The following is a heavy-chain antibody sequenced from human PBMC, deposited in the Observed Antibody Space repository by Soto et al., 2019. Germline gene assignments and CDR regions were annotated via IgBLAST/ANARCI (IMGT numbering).Heavy chain of an antibody. V-gene: IGHV5-51*01. CDR2: IYPGDSNT. D-gene: IGHD2-2*01. J-gene: IGHJ4*02. Sequence: PGESLKISCKVSGYPFTNFWIGWVRQMPGKGLEWMGIIYPGDSNTRYSPSFQGQVTISVDKSISTAYLQWSSLKASDSAMYYCARPYCSSTTCYSPPDFWGQGTLVTVSS. CDR1: GYPFTNFW. CDR3: ARPYCSSTTCYSPPDF.